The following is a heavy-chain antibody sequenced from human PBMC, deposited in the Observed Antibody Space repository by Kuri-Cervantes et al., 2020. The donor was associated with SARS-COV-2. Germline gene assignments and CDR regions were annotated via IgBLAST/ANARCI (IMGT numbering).Heavy chain of an antibody. V-gene: IGHV3-48*02. Sequence: GESLKISCSASGFTFSSHAMHWVRQAPGKGLEWVSYISSSSSTIYYADSVKGRSTISRDNAKNSLYLQINSLRDEVTAVYYCAREGGSDFDYWGQGTLVTVSS. CDR3: AREGGSDFDY. CDR2: ISSSSSTI. J-gene: IGHJ4*02. CDR1: GFTFSSHA. D-gene: IGHD3-16*01.